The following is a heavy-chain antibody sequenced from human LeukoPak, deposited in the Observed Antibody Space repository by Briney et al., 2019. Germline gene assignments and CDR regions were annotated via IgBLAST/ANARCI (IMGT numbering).Heavy chain of an antibody. V-gene: IGHV3-53*01. CDR1: GFTVSSNY. D-gene: IGHD4-11*01. CDR2: IYSGGST. CDR3: ARIPDSNYIYFDY. Sequence: GGSVRLLCAASGFTVSSNYMSWVRQAPGKGLEWVSVIYSGGSTYYADSVKGRFTISRDNSKNTLYLQMNSLRAEDTAVYYCARIPDSNYIYFDYWGQGTLVTVSS. J-gene: IGHJ4*02.